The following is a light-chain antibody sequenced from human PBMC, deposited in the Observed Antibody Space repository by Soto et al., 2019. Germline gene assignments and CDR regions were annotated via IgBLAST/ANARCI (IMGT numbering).Light chain of an antibody. V-gene: IGKV2-28*01. Sequence: DVVMTQSPLSLPVTPGEPASISCRSSRSLLSSNGYNYLNWYLQKPVQSPQLLIYLGSNRASGVPDRFSGIGSGTYFTLTISRVEAEDVGVYYCAQGLQTPVTFGGGTKVDSK. CDR2: LGS. J-gene: IGKJ4*01. CDR3: AQGLQTPVT. CDR1: RSLLSSNGYNY.